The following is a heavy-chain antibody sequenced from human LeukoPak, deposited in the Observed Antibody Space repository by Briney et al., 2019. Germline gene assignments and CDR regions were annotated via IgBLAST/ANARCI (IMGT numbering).Heavy chain of an antibody. Sequence: GGSLRLSCAASGFTFSSYAMSWVRQAPGKGLEWVSAISGSGGSTYYADSVKGRFTISRDNSKTTLYLQMNSLRAEDAAVYYCAKAWFGELSTYYYYGMDIWGQGTTVTVSS. D-gene: IGHD3-10*01. CDR3: AKAWFGELSTYYYYGMDI. CDR1: GFTFSSYA. J-gene: IGHJ6*02. CDR2: ISGSGGST. V-gene: IGHV3-23*01.